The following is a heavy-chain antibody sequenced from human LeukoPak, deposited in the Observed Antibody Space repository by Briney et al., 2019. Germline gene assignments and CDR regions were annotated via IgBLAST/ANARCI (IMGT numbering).Heavy chain of an antibody. J-gene: IGHJ4*02. CDR2: IYYSGST. V-gene: IGHV4-59*01. D-gene: IGHD5-24*01. Sequence: TSETLSLTCTVSGGSISSYYWSWIRQPPGKGLEWIGYIYYSGSTNYNPSLKSRVTISVDTSKNQFSLKLSSVTAADTAVYYCARDDGDGQDYWGQGTLVTVSS. CDR3: ARDDGDGQDY. CDR1: GGSISSYY.